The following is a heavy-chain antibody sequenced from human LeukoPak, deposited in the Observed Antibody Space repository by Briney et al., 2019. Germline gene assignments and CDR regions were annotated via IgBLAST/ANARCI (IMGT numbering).Heavy chain of an antibody. CDR1: GFIFSTYW. CDR2: INQDGSEE. Sequence: PGGSLRLSCAASGFIFSTYWMSWVRQAPGKGLEWVANINQDGSEEFYVDSVKGRSTISRDNAKKSLYLQMNSLRAEDTAVYYCASGQQLGYWGQGTLVTVSS. CDR3: ASGQQLGY. J-gene: IGHJ4*02. V-gene: IGHV3-7*03. D-gene: IGHD6-13*01.